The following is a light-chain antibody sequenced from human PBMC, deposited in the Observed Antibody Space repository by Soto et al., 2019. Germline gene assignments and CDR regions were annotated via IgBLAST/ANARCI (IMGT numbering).Light chain of an antibody. J-gene: IGKJ1*01. CDR2: LGS. Sequence: IVMTQSPLSLPVTHGEPASISCRSTQSLLHSNGYNYLDWYLQKPGQSPQLLIYLGSNRASGVPHRFSGSGSGTDFTLKISRLEAEDVGVYYCRQALQTPTFGQGTKVDIK. CDR1: QSLLHSNGYNY. V-gene: IGKV2-28*01. CDR3: RQALQTPT.